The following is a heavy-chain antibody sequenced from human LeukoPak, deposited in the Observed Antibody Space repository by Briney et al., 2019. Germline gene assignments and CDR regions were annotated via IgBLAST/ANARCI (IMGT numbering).Heavy chain of an antibody. CDR2: IYDSGIT. J-gene: IGHJ4*02. Sequence: SETLSLTCAVYGGSFSGYYWSWIRQPPGKGLEWIGYIYDSGITNYSPSLRSRASISVDTSKNQFSLKLTSVTAADTAVYYCARRTYCGGDCYSFDYWGQGILVTVSS. CDR3: ARRTYCGGDCYSFDY. CDR1: GGSFSGYY. D-gene: IGHD2-21*02. V-gene: IGHV4-59*01.